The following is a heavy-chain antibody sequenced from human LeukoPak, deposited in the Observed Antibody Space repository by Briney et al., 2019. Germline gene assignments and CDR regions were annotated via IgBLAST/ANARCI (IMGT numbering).Heavy chain of an antibody. CDR2: IIPIFGTA. J-gene: IGHJ4*02. V-gene: IGHV1-69*05. Sequence: ASVKVSCKASGGTFSSYAISWVRQAPGQGLEWTGGIIPIFGTANYAQKFQGRVTITTDESTSTAYMELSSLRSEDTAAYYCARAARGDELFDYWGQGTLVTVSS. CDR1: GGTFSSYA. CDR3: ARAARGDELFDY. D-gene: IGHD3-16*01.